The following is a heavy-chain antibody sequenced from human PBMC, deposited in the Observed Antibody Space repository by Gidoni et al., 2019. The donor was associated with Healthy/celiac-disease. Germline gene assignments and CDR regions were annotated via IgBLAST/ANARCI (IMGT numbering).Heavy chain of an antibody. D-gene: IGHD4-4*01. CDR3: ARGAETTVTHYYYGMDV. J-gene: IGHJ6*02. CDR2: ISYDGSNK. Sequence: WVRQAPGKGLEWVAVISYDGSNKYYADSVKGRFTISRDNSKNTLYLQMNSLRAEDTAVYYCARGAETTVTHYYYGMDVWGQGTTVTVSS. V-gene: IGHV3-30-3*01.